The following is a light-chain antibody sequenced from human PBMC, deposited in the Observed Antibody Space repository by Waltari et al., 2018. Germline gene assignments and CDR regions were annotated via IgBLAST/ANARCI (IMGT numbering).Light chain of an antibody. V-gene: IGKV3D-15*01. J-gene: IGKJ1*01. CDR1: QSVSSS. Sequence: ELVITQSPATLSLSPGARATLSGRASQSVSSSLAWYQQKPGQAPRLLIYGASSRATGIPDRFSGSGSGTDFTLTISSLEPEDVGVYYCLQRSNWPWTFGQGTKVEIK. CDR2: GAS. CDR3: LQRSNWPWT.